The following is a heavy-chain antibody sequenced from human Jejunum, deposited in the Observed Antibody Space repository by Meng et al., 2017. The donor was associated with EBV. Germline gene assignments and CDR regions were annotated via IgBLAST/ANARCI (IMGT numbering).Heavy chain of an antibody. D-gene: IGHD3-10*01. J-gene: IGHJ4*02. CDR3: ARGGGRPEY. Sequence: QVRVTEAVPGLVKPSGTLSLTCTVSGVSMINFSWSWFRQPPGKGLEWIGYTHYSVSTNYNPSLKSRVTISVDTSKNQFSLSLSSVTAADTAVYYCARGGGRPEYWGQGILVTVSS. CDR1: GVSMINFS. CDR2: THYSVST. V-gene: IGHV4-59*01.